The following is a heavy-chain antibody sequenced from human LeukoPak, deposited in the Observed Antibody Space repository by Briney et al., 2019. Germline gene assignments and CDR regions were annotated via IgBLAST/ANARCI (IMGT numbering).Heavy chain of an antibody. D-gene: IGHD6-19*01. V-gene: IGHV7-4-1*02. CDR2: INTNTGNP. Sequence: ASVKVSCKASGYTFTSYAMNWVRQAPGQGLEWMGWINTNTGNPTYAQGFTGRFVFSLDTSVSTAYLQISSLKAEDTAVYYCARDGGYSSGWYPAAHPEDFDYWGQGTLVTVSS. J-gene: IGHJ4*02. CDR1: GYTFTSYA. CDR3: ARDGGYSSGWYPAAHPEDFDY.